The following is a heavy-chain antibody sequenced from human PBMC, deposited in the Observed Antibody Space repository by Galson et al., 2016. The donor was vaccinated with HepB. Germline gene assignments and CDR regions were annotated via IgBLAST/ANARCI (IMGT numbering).Heavy chain of an antibody. V-gene: IGHV4-59*11. Sequence: SETPSLTCTVSGGSISPHYWTWIRQSPGKGLEWIGHISYTGVTNYKPSLQSRVTMSVDVSNNQVSLRLSSVTAADTALYYCARGGADFDYWGHGILVTVSS. D-gene: IGHD3-16*01. CDR3: ARGGADFDY. CDR1: GGSISPHY. CDR2: ISYTGVT. J-gene: IGHJ4*01.